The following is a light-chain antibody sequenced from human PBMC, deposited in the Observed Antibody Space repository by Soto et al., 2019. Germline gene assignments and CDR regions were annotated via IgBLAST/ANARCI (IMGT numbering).Light chain of an antibody. V-gene: IGLV2-8*01. CDR3: SSCTRSNNFA. CDR1: SRDVGGYNY. Sequence: QSALTQPPSASGSPGQSVTISCSGTSRDVGGYNYVSWYQQHPGKAPKVMIYEVSKRPSGVPDRFSGSKSGNTASLTVSGLQAEDEADYSFSSCTRSNNFAFGGGTTLTVL. CDR2: EVS. J-gene: IGLJ3*02.